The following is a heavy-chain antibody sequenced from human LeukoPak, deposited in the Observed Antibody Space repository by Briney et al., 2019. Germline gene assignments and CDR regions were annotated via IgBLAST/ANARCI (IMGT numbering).Heavy chain of an antibody. J-gene: IGHJ4*02. V-gene: IGHV4-59*02. D-gene: IGHD4-11*01. CDR2: IYNRGST. CDR1: VDSVNSYF. Sequence: SETLSLTCLGCVDSVNSYFCSWIRQAPVRGLEWVGYIYNRGSTNYDPSLKSRATISVDTSKNQFSLKLTSVTADDTAVYYCARSNTGGRHFFDKWGQGTLVSVSS. CDR3: ARSNTGGRHFFDK.